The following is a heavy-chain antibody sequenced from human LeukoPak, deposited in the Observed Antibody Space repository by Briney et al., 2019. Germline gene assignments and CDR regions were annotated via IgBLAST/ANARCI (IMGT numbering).Heavy chain of an antibody. D-gene: IGHD4-23*01. CDR2: ISSSSSTI. CDR3: ARDGVAVARYYYYGMDV. V-gene: IGHV3-48*02. CDR1: GFTFSSYS. J-gene: IGHJ6*02. Sequence: GGSLRLSCAASGFTFSSYSMNWVRQAPGKGLEWVSYISSSSSTIYYADSVKGRFTISRDNAKNSLYMQMNSLRDEDTAVYYCARDGVAVARYYYYGMDVWGQGTTVTVSS.